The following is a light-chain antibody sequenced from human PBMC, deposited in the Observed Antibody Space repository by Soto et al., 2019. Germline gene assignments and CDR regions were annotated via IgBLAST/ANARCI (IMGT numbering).Light chain of an antibody. Sequence: QSVLTQPPSASGTPGQRVTISCSGSSSNIGSNTVNWYQQLPGTAPTLLIYYNNQRPSVVPDRFSGSKSGTSASLAISGLQSEDEAHYYCAAWDDSLYGWVFGGGTKVTVL. V-gene: IGLV1-44*01. CDR2: YNN. CDR1: SSNIGSNT. J-gene: IGLJ3*02. CDR3: AAWDDSLYGWV.